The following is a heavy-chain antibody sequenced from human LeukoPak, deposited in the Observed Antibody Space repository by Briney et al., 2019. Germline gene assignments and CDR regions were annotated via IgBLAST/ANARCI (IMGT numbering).Heavy chain of an antibody. D-gene: IGHD6-13*01. CDR1: GGSFSDYY. CDR3: ARALIAAAGTPFDY. J-gene: IGHJ4*02. Sequence: SETLSLTCAVYGGSFSDYYWSWIRQPPGKGLEWIGEINHSGSTNYNPSLKSRVTISVDTSKNQFSLKLGSVTAADTAVYYCARALIAAAGTPFDYWGQGTLVTVSS. CDR2: INHSGST. V-gene: IGHV4-34*01.